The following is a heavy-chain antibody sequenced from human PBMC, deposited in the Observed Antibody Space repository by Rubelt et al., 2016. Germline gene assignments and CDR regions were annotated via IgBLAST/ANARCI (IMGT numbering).Heavy chain of an antibody. V-gene: IGHV3-7*01. CDR1: GFTFSTYG. CDR3: ASDNEGS. CDR2: INQDGSEK. D-gene: IGHD3-10*01. J-gene: IGHJ4*02. Sequence: VQLVESGGGVVQPGGSLRLSCVASGFTFSTYGMLWVRQAPGKGLEWVANINQDGSEKYYVDSVKGRPTSSRDNAQSSLHRQMNSLRAEDTALYYCASDNEGSWGQGTRVTVTS.